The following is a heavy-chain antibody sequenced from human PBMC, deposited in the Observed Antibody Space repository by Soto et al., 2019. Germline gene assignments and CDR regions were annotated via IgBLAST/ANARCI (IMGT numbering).Heavy chain of an antibody. V-gene: IGHV3-23*01. J-gene: IGHJ3*01. CDR2: TTGNSALT. D-gene: IGHD3-16*01. CDR1: GFTFSRNA. CDR3: AKNRGYAYEAFDV. Sequence: GGSLRLSCAGSGFTFSRNAMSWVRQAPGKGLEWVSGTTGNSALTYYADSVKGRFTISRDNSKKTLYLQMNTLSADDTAVYYCAKNRGYAYEAFDVWGQGTVLTVSS.